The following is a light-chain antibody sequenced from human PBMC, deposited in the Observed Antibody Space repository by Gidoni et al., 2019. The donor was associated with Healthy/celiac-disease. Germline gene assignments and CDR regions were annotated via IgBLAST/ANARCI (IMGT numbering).Light chain of an antibody. CDR3: MIWHSSAWV. J-gene: IGLJ3*02. CDR2: YKSDSDK. Sequence: GASASPTWPLRSGINVGTYRIYWYQQKPGSPPQYLLRYKSDSDKQQGSGVPSRFSGSKDASANAGILLISGLQSEDEADYYCMIWHSSAWVFGGGTKLTVL. CDR1: SGINVGTYR. V-gene: IGLV5-45*02.